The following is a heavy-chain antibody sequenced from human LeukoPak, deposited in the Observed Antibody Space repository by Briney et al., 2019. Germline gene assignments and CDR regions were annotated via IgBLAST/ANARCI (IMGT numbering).Heavy chain of an antibody. CDR1: GGSFSGYY. CDR3: ARHEAAAGTGSAFDI. CDR2: IYYSGST. J-gene: IGHJ3*02. D-gene: IGHD6-13*01. Sequence: SETLSLTCAVYGGSFSGYYWSWIRQPPGKGLEWIGYIYYSGSTNYNPSLKSRVTISVDTSKNQFSLKLSSVTAADTAVYYCARHEAAAGTGSAFDIWGQGTMVTVPS. V-gene: IGHV4-59*08.